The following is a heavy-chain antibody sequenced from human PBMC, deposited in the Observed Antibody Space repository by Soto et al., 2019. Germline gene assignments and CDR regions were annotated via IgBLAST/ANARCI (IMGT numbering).Heavy chain of an antibody. CDR3: AKGYDSSGYYHFDY. J-gene: IGHJ4*02. D-gene: IGHD3-22*01. CDR2: ISYDGSNK. CDR1: GFTFSSYG. V-gene: IGHV3-30*18. Sequence: QVPLVESGGGVVQPGRSLRLSCAASGFTFSSYGMHWVRQAPGKGLEWVAVISYDGSNKYYADSVKGRFTISRDNSKNTLYLQMNSLRAEDTAVYYCAKGYDSSGYYHFDYWGQGTLVTVSS.